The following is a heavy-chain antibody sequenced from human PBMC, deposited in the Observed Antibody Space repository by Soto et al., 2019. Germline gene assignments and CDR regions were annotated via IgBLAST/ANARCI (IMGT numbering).Heavy chain of an antibody. CDR2: KRQDGHTK. J-gene: IGHJ4*02. D-gene: IGHD2-2*01. V-gene: IGHV3-7*03. CDR3: ASDLPAYCSTTNGYYYFEF. CDR1: GFTCTSYS. Sequence: EVQLVESGGALVPPGGSLRLSCAVSGFTCTSYSMSWVRQAPGEGLAVFANKRQDGHTKYYVDSVRGRFNIARDNDQNSLYMHIDSRRAADTAMYYCASDLPAYCSTTNGYYYFEFWCQGTLVTASS.